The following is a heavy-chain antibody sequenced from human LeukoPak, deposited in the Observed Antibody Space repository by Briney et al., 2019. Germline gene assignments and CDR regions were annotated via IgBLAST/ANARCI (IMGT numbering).Heavy chain of an antibody. CDR2: INPNSGGT. CDR1: GYTFNSYG. V-gene: IGHV1-2*02. Sequence: ASVKVSCKASGYTFNSYGISWVRQAPGQGLEWMGWINPNSGGTNYAQKFQGRVTMTRDMSISTAYMELSRLRSDNTAVYYCARVREDYGDYPLEGAFDIWGQGTMVTVSS. D-gene: IGHD4-17*01. J-gene: IGHJ3*02. CDR3: ARVREDYGDYPLEGAFDI.